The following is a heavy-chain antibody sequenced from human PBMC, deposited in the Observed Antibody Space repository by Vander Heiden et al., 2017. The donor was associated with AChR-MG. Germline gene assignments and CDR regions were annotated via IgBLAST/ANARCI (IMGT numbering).Heavy chain of an antibody. V-gene: IGHV1-46*03. J-gene: IGHJ4*02. CDR2: INPSLDST. CDR1: GFTFPNYH. D-gene: IGHD1-26*01. Sequence: QVQLVQSGAEVKKPGASLKVSCKPSGFTFPNYHMHWGRQAPGQGLEWVGTINPSLDSTHYAQKFQGRVRMTRDTSTKTVYMDMTSLRPEDTAVYFCARELTGSFYFDFWGQGSLVTVSS. CDR3: ARELTGSFYFDF.